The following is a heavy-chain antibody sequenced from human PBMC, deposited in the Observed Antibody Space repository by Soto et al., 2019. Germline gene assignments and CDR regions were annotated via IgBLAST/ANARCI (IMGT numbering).Heavy chain of an antibody. V-gene: IGHV3-30*09. J-gene: IGHJ4*02. D-gene: IGHD1-1*01. CDR1: GFTFSNYA. CDR3: GRGFGWNAGLGPLDY. Sequence: GGSLRLSCAASGFTFSNYAMHRVRQAPAKGLEWVAVISYDGSNKYYADSVKGRFAISRDNSKITLYLLMNSLRAEDTAVYYCGRGFGWNAGLGPLDYWCQGTLVTVSS. CDR2: ISYDGSNK.